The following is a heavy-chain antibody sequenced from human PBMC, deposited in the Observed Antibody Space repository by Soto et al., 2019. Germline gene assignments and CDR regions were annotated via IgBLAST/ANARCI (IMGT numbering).Heavy chain of an antibody. V-gene: IGHV1-3*01. CDR1: GYTFTSYA. CDR3: ARDGAVSGNSNFDY. D-gene: IGHD6-19*01. J-gene: IGHJ4*02. CDR2: INAGNGST. Sequence: ASVKVSCKASGYTFTSYAIHWVRQAPGQRLEWMGWINAGNGSTKYSQKFQGRVTITRDTSASTAYMELRSLTSEDTAVYYCARDGAVSGNSNFDYWGQGTLVTVSS.